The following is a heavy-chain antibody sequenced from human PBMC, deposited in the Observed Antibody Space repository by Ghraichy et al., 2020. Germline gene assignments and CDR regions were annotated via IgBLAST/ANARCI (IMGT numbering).Heavy chain of an antibody. CDR3: SRSNRFGGNSLDI. D-gene: IGHD3-3*01. CDR1: GVSMENY. Sequence: SETLSLTCAVSGVSMENYWGWIRQPPGKGLEWIGYVYYTGASYSSPSLQSRVTISVDMSKNLFSLELRSVTAADTAVYFWSRSNRFGGNSLDIWSQGAMVTVSS. V-gene: IGHV4-59*01. J-gene: IGHJ3*02. CDR2: VYYTGAS.